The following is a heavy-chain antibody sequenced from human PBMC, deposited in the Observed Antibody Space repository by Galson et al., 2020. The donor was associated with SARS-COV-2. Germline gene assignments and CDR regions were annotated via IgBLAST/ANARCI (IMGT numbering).Heavy chain of an antibody. CDR2: ISAGDTT. CDR1: GFSVGGKY. D-gene: IGHD3-9*01. Sequence: GGSLRLSCAVSGFSVGGKYLSWVRLTPGRGLEWVSTISAGDTTYYTDSVRGRFTLSRDTSLNTLYLQMNSLASEDTAVYYCTRLGGLVSTGFHSAMDTWGQGTMVTVSS. CDR3: TRLGGLVSTGFHSAMDT. V-gene: IGHV3-53*05. J-gene: IGHJ3*01.